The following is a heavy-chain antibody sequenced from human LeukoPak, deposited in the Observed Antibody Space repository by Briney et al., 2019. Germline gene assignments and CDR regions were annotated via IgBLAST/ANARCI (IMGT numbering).Heavy chain of an antibody. D-gene: IGHD3-22*01. CDR2: IIPIFGTA. CDR1: GGTFSSYA. J-gene: IGHJ3*02. Sequence: ASVKVSCKASGGTFSSYAISWVRQAPGQGLEWMGGIIPIFGTANYAQKFQGRVTMTEDTSTDTAYMELSSLRSEDTAVYYCATVGPPTYYYDSSGYPPGFDIWGQGTMVTVSS. V-gene: IGHV1-69*06. CDR3: ATVGPPTYYYDSSGYPPGFDI.